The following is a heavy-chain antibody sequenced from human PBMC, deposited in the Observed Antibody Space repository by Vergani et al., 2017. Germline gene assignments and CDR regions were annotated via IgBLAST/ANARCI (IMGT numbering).Heavy chain of an antibody. D-gene: IGHD2-21*02. V-gene: IGHV1-18*01. CDR1: GYTFTSYG. CDR2: ISAYNGNT. Sequence: QVQLVQSGAEVKKPGASVKVSCKASGYTFTSYGISWVRQAPGEGLEWVGWISAYNGNTNYAQKLQGRCTMTTDTSTSTAYMGLRSLRSDATAVYYCAVIRGDCDPFDYWGQGTLVTVSS. J-gene: IGHJ4*02. CDR3: AVIRGDCDPFDY.